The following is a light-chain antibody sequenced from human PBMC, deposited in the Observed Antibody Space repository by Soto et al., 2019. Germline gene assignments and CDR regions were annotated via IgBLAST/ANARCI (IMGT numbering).Light chain of an antibody. CDR3: HQSGSLSPCT. CDR1: QSVSSTY. V-gene: IGKV3-20*01. Sequence: IVLTQSPGTLSFSPGERATLSCRASQSVSSTYIAWYQQNPCQAPRLLIYGASSMSTGILDMFSGSGSATDLIITNSRLEHEDSVVYFCHQSGSLSPCTFCQGNKVE. J-gene: IGKJ2*02. CDR2: GAS.